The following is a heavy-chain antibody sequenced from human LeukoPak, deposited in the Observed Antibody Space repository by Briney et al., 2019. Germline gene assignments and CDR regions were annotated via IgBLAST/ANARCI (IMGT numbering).Heavy chain of an antibody. CDR1: GFTFSSYG. CDR2: ISYDGSNK. Sequence: GGSLRLSCAASGFTFSSYGMHWVRQAPGKGLEWVAVISYDGSNKYYADSVKGRFTISRDNAKNSLFLQMNSLRAEDTAVYYCAREDTENEGSFFDYWGQGTLVTVSS. V-gene: IGHV3-30*03. CDR3: AREDTENEGSFFDY. D-gene: IGHD3-10*01. J-gene: IGHJ4*02.